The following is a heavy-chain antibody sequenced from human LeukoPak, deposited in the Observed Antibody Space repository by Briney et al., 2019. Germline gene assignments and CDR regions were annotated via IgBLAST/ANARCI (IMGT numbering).Heavy chain of an antibody. CDR3: ARDYYYYMDV. CDR1: GFTFSRYL. V-gene: IGHV3-7*01. J-gene: IGHJ6*03. Sequence: GGSLRLSCAASGFTFSRYLMTWVRQAPGKGLEWVANIKQDESDKYYVDSVKGRFAISRDNAKNSLYLQMNSLRVEDMAVYYCARDYYYYMDVWGKGTTVTVSS. CDR2: IKQDESDK.